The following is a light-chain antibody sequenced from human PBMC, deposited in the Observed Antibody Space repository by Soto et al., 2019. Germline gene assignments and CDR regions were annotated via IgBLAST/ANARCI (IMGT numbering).Light chain of an antibody. CDR1: QGFSSC. CDR3: QQYNSYPPT. CDR2: AAS. J-gene: IGKJ5*01. Sequence: IPMPNAPSSLSASVVDRPTITGRATQGFSSCLAWFLQKPEKAPKSLIYAASNLQSGVPSSFSGSGSGTDFTLTISSLQPEDFATYYCQQYNSYPPTFGQGTRLEIK. V-gene: IGKV1D-16*01.